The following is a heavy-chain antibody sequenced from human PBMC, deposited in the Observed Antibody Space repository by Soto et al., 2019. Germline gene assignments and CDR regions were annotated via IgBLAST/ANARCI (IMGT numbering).Heavy chain of an antibody. V-gene: IGHV1-69*01. Sequence: TVKVSCKASGGTFSSYAISWGRQAPGQGLEWMGGIIPIFGTANYAQKFQGRVTITADESASTAYMELSSLRSEDTAVYYCARKGTDILXVPSAILCHDYYYGIDVWGQGPMVTVSS. D-gene: IGHD2-2*01. CDR2: IIPIFGTA. CDR3: ARKGTDILXVPSAILCHDYYYGIDV. CDR1: GGTFSSYA. J-gene: IGHJ6*01.